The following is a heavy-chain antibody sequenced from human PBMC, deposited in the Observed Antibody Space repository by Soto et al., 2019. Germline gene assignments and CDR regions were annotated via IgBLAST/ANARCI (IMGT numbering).Heavy chain of an antibody. CDR2: IYYSGST. Sequence: PSETLSLTCTVSGGSISSGDYYWSWIRQPPGKGLEWIGYIYYSGSTYYNPSLKSRVTISVDTSKNQFSLKLSSVTAADTAVYYCAKFSSGFLYGDQHNWFDPWGLGALVTVSS. V-gene: IGHV4-30-4*02. D-gene: IGHD4-17*01. J-gene: IGHJ5*02. CDR3: AKFSSGFLYGDQHNWFDP. CDR1: GGSISSGDYY.